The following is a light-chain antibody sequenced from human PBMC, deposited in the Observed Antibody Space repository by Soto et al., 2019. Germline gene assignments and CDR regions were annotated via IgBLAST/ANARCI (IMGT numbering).Light chain of an antibody. CDR3: QQYDNLPGFT. Sequence: DIHMTQSPSSLSASVGDRVTITCQASRDISNYLNWYQQKPGKAPKLLIYDASNLETGVPSRFSGSGSGTDFTFTISSLQPEDIATYYCQQYDNLPGFTFGPGTKVDIK. V-gene: IGKV1-33*01. CDR2: DAS. J-gene: IGKJ3*01. CDR1: RDISNY.